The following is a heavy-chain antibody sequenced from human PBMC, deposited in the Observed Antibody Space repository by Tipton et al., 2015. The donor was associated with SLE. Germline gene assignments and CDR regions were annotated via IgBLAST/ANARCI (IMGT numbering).Heavy chain of an antibody. V-gene: IGHV4-4*07. J-gene: IGHJ4*02. D-gene: IGHD5-18*01. Sequence: TLSLTCTVSGGSINNYYWSWIRQPAGKGLGWIGRIYTSGSTNYNPSLKSRVTISVDTSKNQFSLKLSSVTAADTAVYYCARDQTHTAFDYWGQGTLVTVSS. CDR3: ARDQTHTAFDY. CDR2: IYTSGST. CDR1: GGSINNYY.